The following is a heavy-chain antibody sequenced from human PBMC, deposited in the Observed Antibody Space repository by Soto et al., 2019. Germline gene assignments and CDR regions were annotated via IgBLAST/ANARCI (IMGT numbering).Heavy chain of an antibody. CDR2: IYSGGST. V-gene: IGHV3-66*01. D-gene: IGHD2-2*01. Sequence: EVQLVESGGGLVQPGGSLRLSCAASGFTVSSNYMSWVRQAPGKGLEWVSVIYSGGSTYYADSVKGRFTISRDNPKNTLYLQMNSLRAEDTAVYYCARDLARPHCSSTSCYAGDMDVWGKGTTVTVSS. J-gene: IGHJ6*03. CDR3: ARDLARPHCSSTSCYAGDMDV. CDR1: GFTVSSNY.